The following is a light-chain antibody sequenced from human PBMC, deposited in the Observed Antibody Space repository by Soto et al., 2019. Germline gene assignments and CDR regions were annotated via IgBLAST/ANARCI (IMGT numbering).Light chain of an antibody. CDR1: QSVSSR. CDR3: QHYVERSPIT. Sequence: EIVLTQSHDTLSLSPGERATLSCIASQSVSSRLAWYQQKPGQAPRLLISGASSRATGIPDRFSGSGSGTDFTLTISRLEPEDFALYYCQHYVERSPITFGQGTRLEIK. CDR2: GAS. J-gene: IGKJ5*01. V-gene: IGKV3-20*01.